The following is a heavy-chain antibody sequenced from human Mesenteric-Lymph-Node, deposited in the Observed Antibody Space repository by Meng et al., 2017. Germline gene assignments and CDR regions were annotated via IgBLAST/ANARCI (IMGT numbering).Heavy chain of an antibody. D-gene: IGHD3-22*01. CDR1: GGSVSSRSYY. CDR3: ARFYDSPGWRIDY. J-gene: IGHJ4*02. V-gene: IGHV4-61*01. CDR2: IYYSGST. Sequence: SETLSLTCTVSGGSVSSRSYYWSWIRQPPGKGLEWIGYIYYSGSTNYNPSLKSRVTISVDTSKNQFSLKLSSVTAADTAVYYCARFYDSPGWRIDYWGQGTLVTVSS.